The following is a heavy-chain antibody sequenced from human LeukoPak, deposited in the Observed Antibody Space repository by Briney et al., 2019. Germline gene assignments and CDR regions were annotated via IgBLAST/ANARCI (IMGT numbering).Heavy chain of an antibody. V-gene: IGHV3-11*05. Sequence: PGGSLTLSCAASGFTFSDYDMSWIRQAPGKGLEWVAYISSSSSYRKYADSVKGRFTISRDNGKNALELQMNSLRAEDTAVYYCARDGGIIDYWGRGTVVSV. D-gene: IGHD3-16*01. J-gene: IGHJ4*02. CDR3: ARDGGIIDY. CDR1: GFTFSDYD. CDR2: ISSSSSYR.